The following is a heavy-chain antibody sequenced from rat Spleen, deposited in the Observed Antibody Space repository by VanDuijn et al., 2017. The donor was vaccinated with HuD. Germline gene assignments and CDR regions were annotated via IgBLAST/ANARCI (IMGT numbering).Heavy chain of an antibody. Sequence: EVQLVESGGGLVQPGRSLKLSCAASGFTFSAYDMAWVRQAPTKGLEWVASIGPSGGDIYYRDSVKGRFTISRDNAKSTLYLQMDSLRSEDTATYYCTREDIGYNSGYGYWGQGVMVTVSS. J-gene: IGHJ2*01. CDR3: TREDIGYNSGYGY. CDR1: GFTFSAYD. CDR2: IGPSGGDI. V-gene: IGHV5-25*01. D-gene: IGHD4-3*01.